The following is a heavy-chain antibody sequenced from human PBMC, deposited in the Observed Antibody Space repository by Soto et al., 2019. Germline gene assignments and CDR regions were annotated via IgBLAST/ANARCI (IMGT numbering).Heavy chain of an antibody. CDR1: GGSVSSGAYY. CDR3: ARARLRAVYAFDI. Sequence: SETLSLTCTVSGGSVSSGAYYWIWIRQRPGKGLEWIGYIYYSGSTYYSPSLKSRLSISLDTSKNQFSLRLSSVTAADTAMYYCARARLRAVYAFDIWGQGTMVTVSS. J-gene: IGHJ3*02. CDR2: IYYSGST. V-gene: IGHV4-31*03. D-gene: IGHD5-12*01.